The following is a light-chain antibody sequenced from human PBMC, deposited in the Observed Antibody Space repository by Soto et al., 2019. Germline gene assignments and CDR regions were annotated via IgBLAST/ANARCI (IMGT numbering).Light chain of an antibody. CDR2: KTS. J-gene: IGKJ1*01. CDR3: QYYNNYVWT. Sequence: DIPLTQSPSTLSASVGDRVTLTCRASQSISSWLVWYQQKPGKAPKFLIYKTSTLETGVPTRFSGSGYGTEFTLTISSLQPDDFAAYYCQYYNNYVWTFGQGTKVEIK. CDR1: QSISSW. V-gene: IGKV1-5*03.